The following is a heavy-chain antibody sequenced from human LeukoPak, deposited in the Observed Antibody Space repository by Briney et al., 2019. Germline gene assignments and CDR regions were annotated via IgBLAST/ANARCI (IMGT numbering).Heavy chain of an antibody. CDR2: INHSGST. CDR1: GGSFSGYY. V-gene: IGHV4-34*01. J-gene: IGHJ4*02. D-gene: IGHD5-12*01. Sequence: SETLSLTCAVYGGSFSGYYWSWIRQPPGKGLEWIGEINHSGSTNYDPSLKSRVTISVDTSKNQFSLKLSSVTAADTAVHYCARGKWLRSSFDYWGQGTLVTVSS. CDR3: ARGKWLRSSFDY.